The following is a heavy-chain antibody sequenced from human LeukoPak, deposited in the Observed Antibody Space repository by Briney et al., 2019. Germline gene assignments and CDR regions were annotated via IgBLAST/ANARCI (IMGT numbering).Heavy chain of an antibody. J-gene: IGHJ4*02. CDR2: ISSSGSTI. V-gene: IGHV3-48*03. CDR1: GFTFSSYE. Sequence: QPGGSLRLSCAASGFTFSSYEMNWVRQAPGKGLGWVSYISSSGSTIYYADSVKGRFTISRDNAKNSLYLQMNSLRAEDTAVYYCPRDFTLSDYGDYGGFDYWGQGTLVTVSS. D-gene: IGHD4-17*01. CDR3: PRDFTLSDYGDYGGFDY.